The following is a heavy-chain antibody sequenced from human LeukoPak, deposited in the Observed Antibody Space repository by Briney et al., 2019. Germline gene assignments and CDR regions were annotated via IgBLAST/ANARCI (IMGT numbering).Heavy chain of an antibody. V-gene: IGHV1-2*02. CDR3: ARAGVAGTMDY. D-gene: IGHD6-19*01. J-gene: IGHJ4*02. CDR1: GYTFTGYY. CDR2: INPNSGGT. Sequence: ASMKVSCKASGYTFTGYYMHWVRQAPGQGLEWMGWINPNSGGTNYAQKFQGRVTMTRDTSTSTAYMELRSLRSDDTAVYYCARAGVAGTMDYWGQGTLVTVSS.